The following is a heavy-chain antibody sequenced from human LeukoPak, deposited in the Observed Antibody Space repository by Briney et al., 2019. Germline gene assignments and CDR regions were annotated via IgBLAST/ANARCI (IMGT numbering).Heavy chain of an antibody. CDR1: GYTFTSYG. CDR3: AREGYYYGSGSYQGDY. CDR2: ISAYNGNT. V-gene: IGHV1-18*04. Sequence: ASVKVSCKASGYTFTSYGISWMRQAPGQGLEWMGWISAYNGNTNYAQKLQGRVTMTTDTSTSTAYMELRSLRSDDTAVYYCAREGYYYGSGSYQGDYWGQGALVTVSS. D-gene: IGHD3-10*01. J-gene: IGHJ4*02.